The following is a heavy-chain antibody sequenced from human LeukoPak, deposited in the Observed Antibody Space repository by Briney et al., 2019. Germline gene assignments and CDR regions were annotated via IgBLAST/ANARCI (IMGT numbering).Heavy chain of an antibody. J-gene: IGHJ4*02. Sequence: GGSLRLSCAASGFTFSSYGMSWVRQAPGKGLEWVSAIIISGGSTYYADSVKGRFTISRDNTKNTFHLQMNSLRAEDTAIYYCAKLQTAVVPAATLGFDSWGQGTLVTVSS. D-gene: IGHD2-2*01. CDR1: GFTFSSYG. CDR2: IIISGGST. V-gene: IGHV3-23*01. CDR3: AKLQTAVVPAATLGFDS.